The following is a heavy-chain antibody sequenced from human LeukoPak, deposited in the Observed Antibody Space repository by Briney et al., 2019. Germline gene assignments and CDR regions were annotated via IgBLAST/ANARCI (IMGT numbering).Heavy chain of an antibody. Sequence: AETLSLTCTLSGGPISNYQRSWIRHPPGKGLEWIGYIYYSGSTNYNPSLKSRVTISLDTSKNQLSLKLGSVTAADTAMYYCARDRFGEFGKYGFDLWGQGTLVTVSA. D-gene: IGHD3-10*01. CDR3: ARDRFGEFGKYGFDL. V-gene: IGHV4-59*01. CDR2: IYYSGST. CDR1: GGPISNYQ. J-gene: IGHJ3*01.